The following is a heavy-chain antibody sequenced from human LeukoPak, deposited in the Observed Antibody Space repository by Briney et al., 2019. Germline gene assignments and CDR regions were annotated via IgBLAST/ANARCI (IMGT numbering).Heavy chain of an antibody. J-gene: IGHJ4*02. CDR1: GFTVGAYA. D-gene: IGHD6-19*01. CDR3: ASRVGGSG. CDR2: IHPRPGNI. V-gene: IGHV3-48*04. Sequence: GGSLRLSCAASGFTVGAYAMTWVRQAPGKGLEWLSYIHPRPGNIYYAASVKGRFTISRDDAKNSLYLQMNSLRAEDTAVYYCASRVGGSGWGQGTLVTVSS.